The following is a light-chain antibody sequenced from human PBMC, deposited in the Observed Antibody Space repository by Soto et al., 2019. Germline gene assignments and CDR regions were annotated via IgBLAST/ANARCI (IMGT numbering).Light chain of an antibody. V-gene: IGKV1-9*01. CDR3: QHLNSYPPIFT. J-gene: IGKJ3*01. CDR2: AAS. CDR1: QGISSH. Sequence: IQLTQSPSSLSASVGDRVTITCRASQGISSHLAWYQQKPGKAPKLLIYAASTLQSGVPSRFSGSGSGTDFTLTISSLQPEDFATYYCQHLNSYPPIFTFGPGTKVDIK.